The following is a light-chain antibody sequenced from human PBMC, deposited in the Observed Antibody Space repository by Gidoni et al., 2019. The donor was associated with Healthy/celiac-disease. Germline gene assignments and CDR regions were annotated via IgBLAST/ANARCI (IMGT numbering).Light chain of an antibody. Sequence: EIVMTQSPATLSVSTGERATLSCRASQSVNSNLAWYQQKPGQAPRLLIYGASTVATGIPARFSGSGSGTEFTLTISSLQSEDFAVYYCQQYNNWPQTFGQGTKVEIK. CDR3: QQYNNWPQT. CDR2: GAS. CDR1: QSVNSN. J-gene: IGKJ1*01. V-gene: IGKV3-15*01.